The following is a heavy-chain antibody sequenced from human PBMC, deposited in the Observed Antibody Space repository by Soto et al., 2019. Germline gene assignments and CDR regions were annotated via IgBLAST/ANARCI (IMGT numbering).Heavy chain of an antibody. Sequence: PSETLRLTCSVSGGTIIGYYCSWIRQPPGKGLEWIGYIYYSGSTNYNPSLKSRVTISVDTSKNQFSLKLSSVTAADTAVYYCARDSSSYSSSHFDYWGQGTLVTVSS. J-gene: IGHJ4*02. D-gene: IGHD6-13*01. CDR1: GGTIIGYY. CDR2: IYYSGST. CDR3: ARDSSSYSSSHFDY. V-gene: IGHV4-59*01.